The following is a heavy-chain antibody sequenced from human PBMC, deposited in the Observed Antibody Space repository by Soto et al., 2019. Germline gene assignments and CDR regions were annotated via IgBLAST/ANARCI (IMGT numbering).Heavy chain of an antibody. CDR1: GGTFRSYG. Sequence: QVQVVQSGAEVKKPGSSVKVSCKASGGTFRSYGISWVRQAPGQGLEWMGGITPFTGSANYAQSFQGRVTIIADESASTVYMELSSLRSEDTAIYYRARGWGYDSTDYYYAYWGQGTLVIVSS. CDR3: ARGWGYDSTDYYYAY. J-gene: IGHJ4*02. D-gene: IGHD3-22*01. CDR2: ITPFTGSA. V-gene: IGHV1-69*01.